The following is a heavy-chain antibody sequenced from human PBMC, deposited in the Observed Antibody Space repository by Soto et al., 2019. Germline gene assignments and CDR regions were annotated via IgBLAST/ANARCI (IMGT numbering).Heavy chain of an antibody. CDR1: ALTFSRYD. CDR2: TSSGASTI. D-gene: IGHD1-1*01. Sequence: RVSWVACALTFSRYDMNWVRQAPGKGLEWISYTSSGASTIYYADSVKGRFTISRDNVKSSLYLQMNSLRAEVTAVYYRARHWPQRHHSDSLGQGSLVAVAS. V-gene: IGHV3-48*03. CDR3: ARHWPQRHHSDS. J-gene: IGHJ4*02.